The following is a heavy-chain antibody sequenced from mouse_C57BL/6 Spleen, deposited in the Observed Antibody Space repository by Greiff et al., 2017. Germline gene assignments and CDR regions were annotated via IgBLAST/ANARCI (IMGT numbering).Heavy chain of an antibody. D-gene: IGHD1-1*01. CDR2: ISSGGDYI. J-gene: IGHJ3*01. V-gene: IGHV5-9-1*02. Sequence: EVQGVESGEGLVKPGGSLKLSCAASGFTFSSYAMSWVRQTPEKRLEWVAYISSGGDYIYYADTVKGRFTISRDNARNTLYLQMSSLKSEDTAMYYCTREDYDGSSDVFAYWGQGTLVTVSA. CDR3: TREDYDGSSDVFAY. CDR1: GFTFSSYA.